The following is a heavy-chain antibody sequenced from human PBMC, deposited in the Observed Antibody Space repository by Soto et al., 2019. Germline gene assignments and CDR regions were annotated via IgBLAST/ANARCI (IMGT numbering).Heavy chain of an antibody. CDR3: VRDPVVSAPDYFAC. CDR1: GFTFSAYV. V-gene: IGHV3-30-3*01. CDR2: TASDEGLK. Sequence: QVQLVESGGGVVQPGRSLTLSCGASGFTFSAYVLHWVRQAPGRGLAGVAVTASDEGLKFYADSVRGRFTISSDKSYVTLFLHLSRLRPSDTPVYYCVRDPVVSAPDYFACWDRGTLVTVSS. D-gene: IGHD2-15*01. J-gene: IGHJ4*02.